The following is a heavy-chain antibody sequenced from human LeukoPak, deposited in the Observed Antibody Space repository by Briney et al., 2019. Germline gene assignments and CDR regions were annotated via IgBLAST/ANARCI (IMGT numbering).Heavy chain of an antibody. CDR3: ARDQSQYSGSYYFDY. D-gene: IGHD1-26*01. CDR1: GFTFSSYG. CDR2: IWYDGSNK. J-gene: IGHJ4*02. Sequence: GRSLRLACAASGFTFSSYGMHWVRQAPGKGLEWVAVIWYDGSNKYYADSVKGRFTISRDNSKNTLYLQMNSLRAEDTAVYYCARDQSQYSGSYYFDYWGQGTLVTVSS. V-gene: IGHV3-33*01.